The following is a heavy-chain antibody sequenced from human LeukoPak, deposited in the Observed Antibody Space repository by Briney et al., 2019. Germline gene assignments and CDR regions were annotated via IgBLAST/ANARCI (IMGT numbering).Heavy chain of an antibody. D-gene: IGHD3-10*01. CDR1: GGSVTSGGHY. Sequence: TPETLSLTCTVSGGSVTSGGHYWSWIRQYPGRGLDWLGNIYHSGSTYYNPSLKSRVTISVDTSTNQFSLKLSSVSATDTAVYYCARVGFAEATFAFDIWGQGTLVTVSS. CDR3: ARVGFAEATFAFDI. J-gene: IGHJ3*02. V-gene: IGHV4-31*03. CDR2: IYHSGST.